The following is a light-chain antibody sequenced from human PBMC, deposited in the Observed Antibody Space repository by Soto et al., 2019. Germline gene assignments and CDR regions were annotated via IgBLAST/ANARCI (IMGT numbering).Light chain of an antibody. J-gene: IGKJ1*01. Sequence: DIQMTQSPSSLSASVGDRVTITCRASQGISNYLDWYQQKPGKVPKLLIYAASTLQSGVPSRFSGSGSGTDITLTMSSLQPQDVATYYCQKYNSAPWTFGQGTKVQIK. CDR3: QKYNSAPWT. CDR1: QGISNY. CDR2: AAS. V-gene: IGKV1-27*01.